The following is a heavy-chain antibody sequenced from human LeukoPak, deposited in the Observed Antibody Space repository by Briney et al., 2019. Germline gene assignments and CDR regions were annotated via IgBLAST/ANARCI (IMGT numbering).Heavy chain of an antibody. J-gene: IGHJ4*02. CDR2: IYYGGST. D-gene: IGHD3-16*01. Sequence: PAETLSLTCTVSDGSVSSGSYYWTWIRQPPGKGLEWIGYIYYGGSTNYNPSLKSRVTISVDTSKNQFSLKLSSVTAADTAVYYCARRSVAGGEKFDYWGQGTLVTVSS. CDR3: ARRSVAGGEKFDY. CDR1: DGSVSSGSYY. V-gene: IGHV4-61*01.